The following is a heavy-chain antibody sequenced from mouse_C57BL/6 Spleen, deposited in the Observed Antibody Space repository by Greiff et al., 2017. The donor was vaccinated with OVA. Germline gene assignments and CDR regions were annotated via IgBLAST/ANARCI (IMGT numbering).Heavy chain of an antibody. CDR2: ISNGGGST. V-gene: IGHV5-12*01. J-gene: IGHJ3*01. CDR1: GFTFSDYY. Sequence: EVQRVESGGGLVQPGGSLKLSCAASGFTFSDYYMYWVRQTPEKRLEWVAYISNGGGSTYYPDTVKGRFTISRDNAKNTLYLQMSRLKSEDTAMYYCARDWDGFAYWGQGTLVTVSA. CDR3: ARDWDGFAY. D-gene: IGHD4-1*01.